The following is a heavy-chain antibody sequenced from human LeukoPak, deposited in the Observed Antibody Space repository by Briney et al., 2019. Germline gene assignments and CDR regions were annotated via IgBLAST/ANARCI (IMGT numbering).Heavy chain of an antibody. D-gene: IGHD3-3*01. J-gene: IGHJ4*02. V-gene: IGHV3-11*04. CDR1: GFTFSDYY. Sequence: GGSLRLSCAASGFTFSDYYMSWIRQAPGKGLEWVSYISSSAGTIYYADSLKGRFTISRDNAKNSLYLQMNSLRAEDTAVYYCAIDFWSGYYSGGADFDYWGQGTLVTVSS. CDR3: AIDFWSGYYSGGADFDY. CDR2: ISSSAGTI.